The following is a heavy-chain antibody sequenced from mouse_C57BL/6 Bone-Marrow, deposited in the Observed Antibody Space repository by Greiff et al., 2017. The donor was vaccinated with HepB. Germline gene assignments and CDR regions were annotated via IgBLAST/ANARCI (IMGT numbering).Heavy chain of an antibody. CDR2: ISDGGSYT. CDR1: GFTFSSYA. D-gene: IGHD4-1*01. Sequence: EVKLVESGGGLVKPGGSLKLSCAASGFTFSSYAMSWVRQTPEKRLEWVATISDGGSYTYYPDNVKGRFTISRDNAKNNLYLQMSHLKSEDTAMYYCAREWALGSAYWGQGALVTVSA. J-gene: IGHJ3*01. V-gene: IGHV5-4*01. CDR3: AREWALGSAY.